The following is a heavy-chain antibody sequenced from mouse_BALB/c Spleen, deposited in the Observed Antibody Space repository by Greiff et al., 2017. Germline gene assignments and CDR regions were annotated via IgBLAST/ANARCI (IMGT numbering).Heavy chain of an antibody. D-gene: IGHD1-1*01. J-gene: IGHJ4*01. CDR1: GYAFSSYW. CDR3: ARTDGSSYYAMDY. V-gene: IGHV1-80*01. Sequence: QVQLQQSGAELVRPGSSVKISCKASGYAFSSYWMNWVKQRPGQGLEWIGQIYPGDGDTNYNGKFKGKATLTADKSSSTAYLQLSSLTSEDSAVYFCARTDGSSYYAMDYWGQGTSVTVSS. CDR2: IYPGDGDT.